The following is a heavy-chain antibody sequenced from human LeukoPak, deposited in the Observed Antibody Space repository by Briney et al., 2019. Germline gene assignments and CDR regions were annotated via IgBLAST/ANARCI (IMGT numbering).Heavy chain of an antibody. CDR2: ITSSGASI. CDR3: AKGSADSRPYYFDY. D-gene: IGHD3-3*01. Sequence: GGSLRPSCVASGFTFSSYVMIWVRQAPGKGLEWVSAITSSGASIYYADSVKGRFTISRDNSKNTLYLQMNSLRAEDTALYYCAKGSADSRPYYFDYWGQGTLVTVSS. CDR1: GFTFSSYV. J-gene: IGHJ4*02. V-gene: IGHV3-23*01.